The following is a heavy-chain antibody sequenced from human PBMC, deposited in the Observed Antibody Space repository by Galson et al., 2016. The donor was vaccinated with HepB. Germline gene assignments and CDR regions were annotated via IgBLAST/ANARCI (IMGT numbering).Heavy chain of an antibody. V-gene: IGHV3-9*01. D-gene: IGHD3-22*01. CDR2: ISWNSGSI. J-gene: IGHJ4*02. Sequence: QAPGKGLEWVSGISWNSGSIGYADSVKGRFTISRDNAKNSLYLQMNSLRAEDTALYYCAKTYIRTRSSGYYAHWGQGTLVTVSS. CDR3: AKTYIRTRSSGYYAH.